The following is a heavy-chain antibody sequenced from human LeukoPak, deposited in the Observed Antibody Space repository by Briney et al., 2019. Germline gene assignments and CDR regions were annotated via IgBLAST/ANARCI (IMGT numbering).Heavy chain of an antibody. Sequence: GGSLRLSCAASGFTFSDYWVTWVRQAPGKGLEWVAVISYDGSNKYYADSVKGRFTISRDNSKNTLYLQMNSLRAEDTAVYYCARTIGGYSDPLGGAFDIWGQGTMVTVSS. CDR2: ISYDGSNK. J-gene: IGHJ3*02. CDR1: GFTFSDYW. D-gene: IGHD1-26*01. V-gene: IGHV3-30-3*01. CDR3: ARTIGGYSDPLGGAFDI.